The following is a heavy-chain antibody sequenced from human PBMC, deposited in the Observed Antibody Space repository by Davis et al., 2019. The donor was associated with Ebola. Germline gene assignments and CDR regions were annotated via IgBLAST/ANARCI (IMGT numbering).Heavy chain of an antibody. J-gene: IGHJ3*02. CDR1: GGSVSSGSYY. CDR3: ARASSPRDLHAFDI. Sequence: PSETLSLTCTVSGGSVSSGSYYWSWIRQPPGKGLEWIGYIYYSGSTNYNPSLKSRVTISVDTSKNQFSLKLSSVTAADTAVYYCARASSPRDLHAFDIWGQGTMVTVSS. CDR2: IYYSGST. V-gene: IGHV4-61*01.